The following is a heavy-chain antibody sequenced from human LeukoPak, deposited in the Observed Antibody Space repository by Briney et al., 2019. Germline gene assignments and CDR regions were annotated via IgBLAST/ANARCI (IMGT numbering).Heavy chain of an antibody. J-gene: IGHJ4*02. V-gene: IGHV3-43*01. D-gene: IGHD5-18*01. CDR2: INRRGHT. CDR3: AKGRRRGYAYGTIDS. Sequence: PGGSLRLSCAASGFTFDRFTIHWVRQTPGKGLEWVSLINRRGHTFYADSVKGRFTISRDNSKNFLYLQMNSLTSEDTALYYCAKGRRRGYAYGTIDSWGQGTLVTVSS. CDR1: GFTFDRFT.